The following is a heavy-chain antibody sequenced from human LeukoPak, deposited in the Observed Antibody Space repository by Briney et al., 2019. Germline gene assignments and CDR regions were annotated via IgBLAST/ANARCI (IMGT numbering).Heavy chain of an antibody. D-gene: IGHD6-13*01. Sequence: SETLSLTCTVSGGSISSYYWSWIRQPPGEGLEWIGYIYYSGSTNYNPSLKSRVTISVDTSKSQFSLKLSSVTAADTAVYYCARETAGNFDYWGQGTLVTVSS. CDR1: GGSISSYY. CDR2: IYYSGST. CDR3: ARETAGNFDY. V-gene: IGHV4-59*01. J-gene: IGHJ4*02.